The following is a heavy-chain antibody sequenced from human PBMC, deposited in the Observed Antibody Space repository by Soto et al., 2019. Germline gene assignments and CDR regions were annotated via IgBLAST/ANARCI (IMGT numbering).Heavy chain of an antibody. CDR2: TRNKANSYTT. Sequence: PGGSLRLSCAASGFTFSDHYMDWVRQAPGKVLEWVGRTRNKANSYTTEYAASVKGRFTISRDDSKNSLYLQMNSLKTEDTAVYYCARVGGSYSGYYYGMDVWGQGTTVTVSS. V-gene: IGHV3-72*01. J-gene: IGHJ6*02. CDR1: GFTFSDHY. D-gene: IGHD1-26*01. CDR3: ARVGGSYSGYYYGMDV.